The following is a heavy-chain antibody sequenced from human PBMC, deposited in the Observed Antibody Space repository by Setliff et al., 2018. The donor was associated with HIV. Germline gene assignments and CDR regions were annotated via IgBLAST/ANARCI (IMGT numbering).Heavy chain of an antibody. D-gene: IGHD2-8*01. V-gene: IGHV3-7*01. Sequence: GGSLRLSCAASGFTFSNAWMTWVRQAPGKGLEWVAHIKQDGSEKYYVDSVKGRFTISRDNAKNSLYLQMNSLRAEDTAVYYCAREWNGGYDYWGQGTLVTVSS. CDR1: GFTFSNAW. CDR3: AREWNGGYDY. J-gene: IGHJ4*02. CDR2: IKQDGSEK.